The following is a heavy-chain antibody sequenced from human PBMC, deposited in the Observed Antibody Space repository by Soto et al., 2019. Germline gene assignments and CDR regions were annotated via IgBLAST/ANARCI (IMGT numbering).Heavy chain of an antibody. D-gene: IGHD2-2*01. V-gene: IGHV5-10-1*03. J-gene: IGHJ5*02. CDR1: GYTFTTFW. Sequence: EVQLVESGAEVKKPGESLRISCTGLGYTFTTFWISWVRQMPGRGLEWMGRIDPRDSYTNYSPSFQVHVTISADKSISTAYLQWGSLKASDTAMYYCARLYCSSSTCDSWCDTWGQGTLVTVSS. CDR3: ARLYCSSSTCDSWCDT. CDR2: IDPRDSYT.